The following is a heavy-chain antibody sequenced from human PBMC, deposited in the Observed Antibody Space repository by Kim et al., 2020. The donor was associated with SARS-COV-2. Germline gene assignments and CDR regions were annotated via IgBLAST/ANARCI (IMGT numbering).Heavy chain of an antibody. V-gene: IGHV1-24*01. CDR2: FDPEDGET. D-gene: IGHD3-22*01. J-gene: IGHJ6*02. CDR3: ATAPDNYYDSSGYSYYYYYGMDV. Sequence: ASVKVSCKVSGYTLTELSMHWVRQAPGKGLEWMGGFDPEDGETIYAQKFQGRVTMTEDTSTDTAYMDLSSLTSEDTAVYYCATAPDNYYDSSGYSYYYYYGMDVWGQGTTVTVSS. CDR1: GYTLTELS.